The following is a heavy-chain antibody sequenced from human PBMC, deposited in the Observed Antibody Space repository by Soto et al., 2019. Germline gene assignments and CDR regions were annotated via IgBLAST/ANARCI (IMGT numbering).Heavy chain of an antibody. J-gene: IGHJ4*02. Sequence: QVRLMQSGPEVRRPGASVTVSCKASGYTFTHYFIHWVRRAPGQGLEWMGYINPKSGDTHYSQTFRGRVSMTRDTSTDTATMGLSSLKSDDTAVYFCARVPGHKNSRGEFWGQGTPIIVSS. V-gene: IGHV1-2*02. D-gene: IGHD3-16*01. CDR2: INPKSGDT. CDR1: GYTFTHYF. CDR3: ARVPGHKNSRGEF.